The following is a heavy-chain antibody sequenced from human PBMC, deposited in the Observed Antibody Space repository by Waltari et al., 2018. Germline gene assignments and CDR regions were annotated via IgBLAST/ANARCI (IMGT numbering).Heavy chain of an antibody. V-gene: IGHV3-15*01. CDR1: GFTFTNAW. Sequence: EVQLVESGGGLVTPGESIRLSCATSGFTFTNAWMMLVRQAPGKGLEWVGLIKSETTDYAAPVKGRFTISRDDSKNTLYLQMNSLKIEDTAVYYCLRVPTYHTDVWGQGTTVTVSS. CDR3: LRVPTYHTDV. CDR2: IKSETT. D-gene: IGHD1-1*01. J-gene: IGHJ6*02.